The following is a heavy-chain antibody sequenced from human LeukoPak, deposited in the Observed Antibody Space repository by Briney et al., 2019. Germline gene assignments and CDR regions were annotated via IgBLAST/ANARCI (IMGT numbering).Heavy chain of an antibody. CDR3: ARGSGYPYYYYYMDV. J-gene: IGHJ6*03. D-gene: IGHD3-22*01. CDR2: IYTSGST. Sequence: SETLSLTCTVSGGSISSGSYYWSWIRQPAGKGLEWIGRIYTSGSTNYNPSLKSRVTISVDTSKNQFSLKLSSVTAADTAVYYCARGSGYPYYYYYMDVWGKGTMVTVSS. V-gene: IGHV4-61*02. CDR1: GGSISSGSYY.